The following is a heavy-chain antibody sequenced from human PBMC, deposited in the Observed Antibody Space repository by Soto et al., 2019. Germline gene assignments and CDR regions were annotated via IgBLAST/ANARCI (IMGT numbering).Heavy chain of an antibody. CDR3: ARQARLFGVIFVIDP. V-gene: IGHV1-18*01. D-gene: IGHD3-16*01. CDR2: ISAYNGNT. Sequence: QVKLVQSGAELKKPGASVKVSCKASGSTFTSYGISWVRQAPGQGLKWTGLISAYNGNTNSAQKLQGRFTMTRDTSTSTVYMELRSLRAEDTAVYYCARQARLFGVIFVIDPWGQGTLVTVSS. J-gene: IGHJ5*02. CDR1: GSTFTSYG.